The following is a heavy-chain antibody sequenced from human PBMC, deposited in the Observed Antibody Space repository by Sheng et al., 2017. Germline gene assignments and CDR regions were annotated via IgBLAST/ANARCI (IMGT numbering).Heavy chain of an antibody. CDR3: ASEPYYYGYDY. D-gene: IGHD3-10*01. V-gene: IGHV4-61*02. J-gene: IGHJ4*02. Sequence: QVQLQESGPGLVKPSQTLSLTCTVSGGSISSGSYYWSWIRQPAGKGLEWIGRIYTSGSTNYNPSLKSRVTISVDTSKNQFSLKLSSVTAADTAVYYCASEPYYYGYDYWGQGTLVTVSS. CDR1: GGSISSGSYY. CDR2: IYTSGST.